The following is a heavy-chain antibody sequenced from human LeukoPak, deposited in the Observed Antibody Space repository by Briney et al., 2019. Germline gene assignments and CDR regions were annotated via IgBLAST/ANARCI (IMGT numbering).Heavy chain of an antibody. V-gene: IGHV1-8*01. J-gene: IGHJ4*02. CDR1: GYTFTSYD. D-gene: IGHD6-19*01. CDR2: MNPNSGNT. CDR3: AREEAVAGLGGMRI. Sequence: ASVKVSCKASGYTFTSYDINWVRQATGQGLEWMGWMNPNSGNTGYAQKFQGRVTMTRDTSTSTVYMELSSLRSEDTAVYYCAREEAVAGLGGMRIWGQGTLVTVSS.